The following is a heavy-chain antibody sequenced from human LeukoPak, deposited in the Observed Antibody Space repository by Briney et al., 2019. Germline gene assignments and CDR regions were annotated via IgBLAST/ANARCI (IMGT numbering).Heavy chain of an antibody. CDR2: ISSSGSTI. J-gene: IGHJ4*02. CDR1: GFTFSTYE. V-gene: IGHV3-48*03. D-gene: IGHD6-19*01. CDR3: ARGRSSGWRSLYYFDC. Sequence: PGGSLRLSCAASGFTFSTYEMNWARQAPGKGLEWVSYISSSGSTIFYADSVKGRFTISRDNAKNSLYVQMNSLRAEDTAVYYCARGRSSGWRSLYYFDCWGQGTLVTVSS.